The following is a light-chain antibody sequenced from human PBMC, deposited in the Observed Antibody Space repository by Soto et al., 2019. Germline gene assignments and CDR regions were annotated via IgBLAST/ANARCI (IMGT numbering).Light chain of an antibody. CDR2: KNN. CDR3: ATWDDSLNCRV. J-gene: IGLJ3*02. CDR1: SANIGNKD. V-gene: IGLV1-47*01. Sequence: QSVLTQPLSASGTPGQRVTISCSGSSANIGNKDVYWYQHLPGTAPKLLIYKNNQRPSGVPDRFSGSKSGPSASLAISGLRSEDEGDYYCATWDDSLNCRVFGGGTQLTVL.